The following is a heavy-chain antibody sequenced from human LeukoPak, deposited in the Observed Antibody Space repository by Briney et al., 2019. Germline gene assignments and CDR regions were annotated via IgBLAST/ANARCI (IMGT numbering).Heavy chain of an antibody. CDR1: GGSFSGYY. D-gene: IGHD2-2*01. CDR2: INHSGST. Sequence: PSETLSLTCAVYGGSFSGYYWSWIRQPPGKGLEWIGEINHSGSTNYNPSLKSRVTISVDTSKNQFSLKLSSVTAADTAVYYCARVGYCSSTSCLRGPRPWFDPWGQGTLVTVSS. V-gene: IGHV4-34*01. CDR3: ARVGYCSSTSCLRGPRPWFDP. J-gene: IGHJ5*02.